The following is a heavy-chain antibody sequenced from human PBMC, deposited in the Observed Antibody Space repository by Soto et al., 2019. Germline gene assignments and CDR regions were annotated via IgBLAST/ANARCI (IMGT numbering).Heavy chain of an antibody. CDR2: INAGNGNT. CDR1: GYTFTSYA. D-gene: IGHD1-26*01. V-gene: IGHV1-3*01. Sequence: QVQLVQSGAEVKKPGASVKVSCKASGYTFTSYAMHWVRQAPGQRLEWMGWINAGNGNTKYSQKFQGRVTITRDTSASTAYMELSSLRSEDTAVYYCARDLPYSGSHWTYDAFDIWGQGTMVTVSS. CDR3: ARDLPYSGSHWTYDAFDI. J-gene: IGHJ3*02.